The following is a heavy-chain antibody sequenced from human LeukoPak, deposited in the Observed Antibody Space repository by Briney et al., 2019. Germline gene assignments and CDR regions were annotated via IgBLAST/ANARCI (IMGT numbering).Heavy chain of an antibody. Sequence: ASVEVSCKASGYTFSSYDINWVRQATGQGLEWMGWMNPNSGNTGYAQKFQSRLNMTRNTSISTAYMELSSLRSEDTAVYYCARRVGSGWPVQHWGQGTLVTVSS. CDR3: ARRVGSGWPVQH. CDR2: MNPNSGNT. J-gene: IGHJ1*01. V-gene: IGHV1-8*01. D-gene: IGHD6-19*01. CDR1: GYTFSSYD.